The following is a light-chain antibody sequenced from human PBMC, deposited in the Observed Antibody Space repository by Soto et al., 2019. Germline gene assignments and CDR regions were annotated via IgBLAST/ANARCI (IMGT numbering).Light chain of an antibody. CDR3: QQANSLPLT. J-gene: IGKJ2*01. Sequence: DIQMTQSPSSVSASVGDRVTITCRASQGISRWLAWYQQKPGKSPKLLVYAASRLQSGVSSRFTGSGSGTDFTLTISSLQPEDFATYYFQQANSLPLTFGQGTKLEIK. CDR2: AAS. V-gene: IGKV1-12*01. CDR1: QGISRW.